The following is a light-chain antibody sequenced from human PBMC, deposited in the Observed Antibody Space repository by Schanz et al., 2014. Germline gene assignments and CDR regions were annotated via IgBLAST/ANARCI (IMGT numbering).Light chain of an antibody. CDR3: HQRATWT. J-gene: IGKJ1*01. CDR2: DAS. V-gene: IGKV3-11*01. CDR1: QSLSTY. Sequence: EIVLTQSPATLSLSPGERATLSCRASQSLSTYLAWYQQKPGRAPRLLIYDASNRATGIPARFSGSGSGTDFTLTISGLEPEDFALYYCHQRATWTFGQGTKVEIK.